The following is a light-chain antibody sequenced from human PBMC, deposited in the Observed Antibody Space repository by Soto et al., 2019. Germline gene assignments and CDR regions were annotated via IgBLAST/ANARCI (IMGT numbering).Light chain of an antibody. V-gene: IGKV1-5*03. CDR3: QQYNSYPST. J-gene: IGKJ1*01. CDR2: KAS. Sequence: DIQMTQSPSTLSASVGDRVTITCRASQHIAYWLAWYRQKPGKAPNLLITKASILETGVPSRFSGSASGTEFTLTINSLQPEDLATYYCQQYNSYPSTFGQGTKVEI. CDR1: QHIAYW.